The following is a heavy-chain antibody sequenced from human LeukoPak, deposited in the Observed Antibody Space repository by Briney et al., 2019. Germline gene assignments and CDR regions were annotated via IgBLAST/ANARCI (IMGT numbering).Heavy chain of an antibody. CDR3: ARDGDFWSGYHFDY. V-gene: IGHV4-31*03. CDR2: IDYIGST. CDR1: GGSISSGGYY. D-gene: IGHD3-3*01. J-gene: IGHJ4*02. Sequence: SETLSLTCSVSGGSISSGGYYWSWVRQHPGKGLEWIGYIDYIGSTYYNPSLKSRVTMSVDTSKNQFSLKLSSATAADTAVYYCARDGDFWSGYHFDYWGQGTLVTVSS.